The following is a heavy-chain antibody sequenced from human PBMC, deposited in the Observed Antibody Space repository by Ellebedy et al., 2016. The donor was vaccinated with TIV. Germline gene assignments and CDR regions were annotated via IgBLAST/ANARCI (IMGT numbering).Heavy chain of an antibody. V-gene: IGHV3-23*01. D-gene: IGHD1-26*01. CDR1: GFTFSRYA. Sequence: PGGSLRLSCAASGFTFSRYAMSWVRQAPGKGLEWVSATSGSGGSTYYADSVKGRFTISRDNSKNTLYLQMNSLRAEDTAVYYCVKLRGATGSWYFDLWGRGTLVPVSS. CDR2: TSGSGGST. J-gene: IGHJ2*01. CDR3: VKLRGATGSWYFDL.